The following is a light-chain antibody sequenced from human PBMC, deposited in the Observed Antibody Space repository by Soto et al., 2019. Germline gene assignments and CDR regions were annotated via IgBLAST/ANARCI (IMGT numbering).Light chain of an antibody. J-gene: IGKJ4*01. V-gene: IGKV2-28*01. CDR3: MQSLGTVT. CDR1: QSLLHSNGFNY. Sequence: DIVMTQSPLSLPVTPGEPASISCRSSQSLLHSNGFNYLDWFLQRPGQSPQLLIYLGSNRASGVPDRFSGSGSGTDFTLKISRVEAEDVGVYYCMQSLGTVTFGGGTKVEIK. CDR2: LGS.